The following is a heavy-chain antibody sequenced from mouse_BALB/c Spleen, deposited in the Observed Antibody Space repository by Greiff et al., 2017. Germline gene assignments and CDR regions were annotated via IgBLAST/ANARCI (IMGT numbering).Heavy chain of an antibody. D-gene: IGHD1-2*01. J-gene: IGHJ4*01. CDR2: ISSGGSYT. CDR1: GFTFSSYA. Sequence: EVQRVESGGGLVKPGGSLKLSCAASGFTFSSYAMSWVRQSPEKRLEWVAEISSGGSYTYYPDTVTGRFTISRDNAKNTLYLEMSSLRSEDTAMYYCATSLITTALYAMDYWGQGTSVTVSS. CDR3: ATSLITTALYAMDY. V-gene: IGHV5-9-4*01.